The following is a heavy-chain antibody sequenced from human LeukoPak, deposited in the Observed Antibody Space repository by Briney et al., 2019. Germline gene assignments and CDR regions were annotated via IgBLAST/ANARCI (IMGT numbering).Heavy chain of an antibody. J-gene: IGHJ4*02. CDR2: ISGSGTVT. CDR1: GFTFSNHA. Sequence: QPGGSLRLSCAASGFTFSNHAMNWVRQAPGKGLEWVSIISGSGTVTYYADSVKGRFTISSDDSKNMVYLLMNSLRAEDTAMYYCTREGVYTFARYFDYWGQGTLVAVSS. D-gene: IGHD6-13*01. V-gene: IGHV3-23*01. CDR3: TREGVYTFARYFDY.